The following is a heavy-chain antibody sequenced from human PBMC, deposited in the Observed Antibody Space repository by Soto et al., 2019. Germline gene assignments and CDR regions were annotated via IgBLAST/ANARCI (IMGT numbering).Heavy chain of an antibody. Sequence: SSETLSLTCTVSGGSISSGGYYWSWIRQHPGKGLEWIGYIYYSGSTYYNPSLKSRVTISVDTSKNQFSLKLSSVTAADTAVYYCARDRGSGIMWFDPWGQGTLVTVSS. V-gene: IGHV4-31*03. CDR2: IYYSGST. D-gene: IGHD3-10*01. CDR1: GGSISSGGYY. J-gene: IGHJ5*02. CDR3: ARDRGSGIMWFDP.